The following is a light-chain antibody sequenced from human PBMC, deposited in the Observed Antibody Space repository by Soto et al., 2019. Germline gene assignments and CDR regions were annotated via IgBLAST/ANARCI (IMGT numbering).Light chain of an antibody. Sequence: QSALTQPRSVSGSPGQSVTISCTGTSSDVGGYNYVSWYQQHPGKAPKLMIYDVSKRPSGVPDRFSGSKSGNTASLTISGLQAEDEADYYCSSYVGSYTRVFGGGTKLTVL. CDR2: DVS. V-gene: IGLV2-11*01. CDR1: SSDVGGYNY. J-gene: IGLJ3*02. CDR3: SSYVGSYTRV.